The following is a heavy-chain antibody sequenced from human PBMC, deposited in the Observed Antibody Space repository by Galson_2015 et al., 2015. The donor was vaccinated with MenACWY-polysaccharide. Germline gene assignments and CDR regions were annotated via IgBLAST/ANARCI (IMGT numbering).Heavy chain of an antibody. CDR2: INAGNGNT. J-gene: IGHJ4*02. CDR3: ARDWDYNGSGTYYNFDY. D-gene: IGHD3-10*01. Sequence: SVKVSCKASGYTFTSYAMHWVRQAPGQRLEWMGWINAGNGNTKYSQKFQGRVTITRDTSASTVYMELSSLRSEDTAVYYCARDWDYNGSGTYYNFDYWGQRTLVTVSS. CDR1: GYTFTSYA. V-gene: IGHV1-3*01.